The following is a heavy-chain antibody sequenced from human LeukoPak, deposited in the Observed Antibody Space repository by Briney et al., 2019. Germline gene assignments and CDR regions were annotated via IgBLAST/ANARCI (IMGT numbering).Heavy chain of an antibody. CDR2: MNPNSGNT. J-gene: IGHJ6*03. CDR3: ARGGYDFWSGYSRFGALYYMDV. Sequence: ASVKVSCKASGYTFTSYDINWVRQATGQGLEWMGWMNPNSGNTGYEQKFQGRVTITRNTSISTAYMELSSLRSEDTAVYYCARGGYDFWSGYSRFGALYYMDVWGKGTTVTVSS. CDR1: GYTFTSYD. V-gene: IGHV1-8*03. D-gene: IGHD3-3*01.